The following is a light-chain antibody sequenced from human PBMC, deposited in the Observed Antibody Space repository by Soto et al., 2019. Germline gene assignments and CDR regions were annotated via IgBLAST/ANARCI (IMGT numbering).Light chain of an antibody. CDR3: QQSYSTPRT. Sequence: DIQMTQSPSSLSASVGDRVTITCRASQSISNYLNWYQQEPGKAPKLLMYAASSLQSGVPSRFSGSGSGTDFTLTISSLQPEDFATYYCQQSYSTPRTFGQGTKVEIK. J-gene: IGKJ1*01. V-gene: IGKV1-39*01. CDR2: AAS. CDR1: QSISNY.